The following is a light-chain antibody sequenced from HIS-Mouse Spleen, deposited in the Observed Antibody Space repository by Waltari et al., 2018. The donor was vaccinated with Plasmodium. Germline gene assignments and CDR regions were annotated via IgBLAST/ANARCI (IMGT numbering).Light chain of an antibody. CDR2: GES. V-gene: IGKV3-15*01. Sequence: EIVMTQSPATLSVSPGERATLSCRASQSVSSNLAWYQQKPGQAPRLLISGESTRATGIPARFSGRGSGTEFTLTISSLQSEDFAVDYCQQYNNWPRTFGQGTKVEIK. J-gene: IGKJ1*01. CDR3: QQYNNWPRT. CDR1: QSVSSN.